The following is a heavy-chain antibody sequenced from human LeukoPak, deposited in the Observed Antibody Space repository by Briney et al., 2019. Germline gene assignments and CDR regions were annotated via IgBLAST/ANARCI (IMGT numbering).Heavy chain of an antibody. V-gene: IGHV4-38-2*01. Sequence: NPSETLSLTCAVSGYSISSGYYWGWIRQPPGKGLEWIGSIYHSGSTYYNPSLKSRVTISVDTSKNQFSLKVSSVTAADTAVYYCARAVHVATIHQPYYFYMDVWGKGTTVTVSS. D-gene: IGHD5-12*01. CDR3: ARAVHVATIHQPYYFYMDV. CDR2: IYHSGST. CDR1: GYSISSGYY. J-gene: IGHJ6*03.